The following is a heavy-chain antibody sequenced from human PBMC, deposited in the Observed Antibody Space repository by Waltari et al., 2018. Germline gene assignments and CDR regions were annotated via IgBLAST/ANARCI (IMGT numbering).Heavy chain of an antibody. Sequence: QVQLQESGPGLVKPSETLSLTCTVAGGSISSYYWSWIRQPAGKGLEWIGRIYTRGGTNYNPPLKSRVTMSVDTSKNQFSLKLSSVTAADTAVYYCARDGAGSYWYFDLWGRGTLVTVSS. J-gene: IGHJ2*01. CDR2: IYTRGGT. V-gene: IGHV4-4*07. D-gene: IGHD6-13*01. CDR1: GGSISSYY. CDR3: ARDGAGSYWYFDL.